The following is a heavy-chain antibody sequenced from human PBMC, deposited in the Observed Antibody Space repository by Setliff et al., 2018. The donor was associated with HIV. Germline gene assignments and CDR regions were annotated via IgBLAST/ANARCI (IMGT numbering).Heavy chain of an antibody. J-gene: IGHJ6*02. V-gene: IGHV4-39*07. Sequence: SETLSLTCPQESLRDPISDTTYYWGRIRQPPGKGLEWIGNIYHSGSTLYKPSLKSRVTMSVNTSKNQFSLKLNSVTAADTAVYYCARGLPRRHSFIAAAGGFYYYGMDVWGQGTTVTVS. CDR2: IYHSGST. CDR1: DPISDTTYY. D-gene: IGHD6-13*01. CDR3: ARGLPRRHSFIAAAGGFYYYGMDV.